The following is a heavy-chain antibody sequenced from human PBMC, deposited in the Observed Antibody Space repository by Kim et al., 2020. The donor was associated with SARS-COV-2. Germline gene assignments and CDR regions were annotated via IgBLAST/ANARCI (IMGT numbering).Heavy chain of an antibody. V-gene: IGHV3-23*01. D-gene: IGHD3-10*01. Sequence: SVKGRFTISRDNSKNTLYLRMNSLRTEDTAVYYCAKDQHYGPGKGEWFDPWGQGTLVTVSS. CDR3: AKDQHYGPGKGEWFDP. J-gene: IGHJ5*02.